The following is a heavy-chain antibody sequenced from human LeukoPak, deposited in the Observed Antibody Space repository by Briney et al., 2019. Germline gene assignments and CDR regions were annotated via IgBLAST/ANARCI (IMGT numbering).Heavy chain of an antibody. V-gene: IGHV5-51*01. J-gene: IGHJ5*02. CDR3: ARLSSSLGFCSSPTCRWFDP. CDR1: GYSFTSYR. D-gene: IGHD2-2*01. Sequence: GESLKISCKGSGYSFTSYRIGWVRQMPGKGLEGMGAIYPGGSDTRYNPTLQGQAPISAHRSSSPAYLQWSSLKASDSALYYCARLSSSLGFCSSPTCRWFDPWGEGTLVSVSS. CDR2: IYPGGSDT.